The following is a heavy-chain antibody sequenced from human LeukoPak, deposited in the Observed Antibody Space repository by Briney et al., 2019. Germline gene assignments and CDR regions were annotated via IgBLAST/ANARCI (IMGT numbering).Heavy chain of an antibody. CDR1: GFTVSGNY. V-gene: IGHV3-21*01. J-gene: IGHJ4*02. CDR2: ISSSSSYI. Sequence: GGSLRLSCAASGFTVSGNYMNWVRQAPGKGLEWVSSISSSSSYIYYADSVKGRFTISRDNAKNSLYLQMNSLRAEDTAVYYCARTDSSSWYYWGQGTLVTVSS. D-gene: IGHD6-13*01. CDR3: ARTDSSSWYY.